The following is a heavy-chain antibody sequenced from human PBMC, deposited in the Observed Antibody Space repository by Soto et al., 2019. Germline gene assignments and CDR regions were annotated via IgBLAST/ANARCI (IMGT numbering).Heavy chain of an antibody. CDR1: GFTFSRYS. Sequence: EVQLVESGGFLVRPGGVLRLSCAASGFTFSRYSMNWVRQAPGKGLEWGSSISSTTNYIYYADSMKGRFTVSRDNAKNSVYLDMNSLSAEDTAVYYCARESEDLTSNFDYWGQGTLVTVSS. CDR2: ISSTTNYI. CDR3: ARESEDLTSNFDY. J-gene: IGHJ4*02. V-gene: IGHV3-21*01.